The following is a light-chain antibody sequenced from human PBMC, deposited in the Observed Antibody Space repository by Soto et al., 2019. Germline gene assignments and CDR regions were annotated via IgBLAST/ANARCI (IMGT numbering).Light chain of an antibody. CDR3: SSYAGTKNFV. CDR2: EVT. V-gene: IGLV2-8*01. J-gene: IGLJ1*01. CDR1: SSDVGGYNF. Sequence: QSALAQPPSASGSPGQSVTIPCTGTSSDVGGYNFVSWYQQHPGKAPKLMIYEVTKRPSGVPDRFSGSKSGNTASLTVSGLQTEDEADYYCSSYAGTKNFVFGTGTKVTVL.